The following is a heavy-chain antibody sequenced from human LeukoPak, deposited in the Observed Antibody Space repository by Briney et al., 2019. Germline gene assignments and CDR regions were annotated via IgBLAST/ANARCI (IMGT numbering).Heavy chain of an antibody. CDR1: GGSISSRNW. CDR2: IYHSGST. CDR3: ARASHDYGDHSHFDY. Sequence: SGTLSLTCAVSGGSISSRNWWSWVRQPPGKGLEWIGEIYHSGSTNYNPSLKTRVTISVDKSKNQFSLKLSSVTAADTAVYYCARASHDYGDHSHFDYWGQGTLVTVSS. J-gene: IGHJ4*02. D-gene: IGHD4-17*01. V-gene: IGHV4-4*02.